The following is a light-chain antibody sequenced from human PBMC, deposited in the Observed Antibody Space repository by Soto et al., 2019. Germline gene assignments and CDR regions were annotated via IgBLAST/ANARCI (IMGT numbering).Light chain of an antibody. Sequence: DIQMTQSPSSLSASVGDRVTITCRASQAISNSLAWHQQKPGKVPKVLIYAASTLQSGVPSRFSGSGSGTDFTLTITSLQPEDVATYFCQKYHSAPFTFGPGTKLDIK. CDR1: QAISNS. J-gene: IGKJ3*01. CDR3: QKYHSAPFT. V-gene: IGKV1-27*01. CDR2: AAS.